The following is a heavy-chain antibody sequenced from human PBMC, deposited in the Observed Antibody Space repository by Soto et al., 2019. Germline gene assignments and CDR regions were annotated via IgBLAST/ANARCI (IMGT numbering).Heavy chain of an antibody. J-gene: IGHJ5*02. CDR1: GGSISSYY. Sequence: QVQLQESGPGLVKPSETLSLTCTVSGGSISSYYWSWIRQPPGKGLEWIGYIYYSGSTNYNPSLKSRVTISVDTSKNQFSLKLSSVTAADTAVYYCARAPNYYGRLGWFDPWGQGTLVTVSS. CDR2: IYYSGST. V-gene: IGHV4-59*01. CDR3: ARAPNYYGRLGWFDP. D-gene: IGHD3-10*01.